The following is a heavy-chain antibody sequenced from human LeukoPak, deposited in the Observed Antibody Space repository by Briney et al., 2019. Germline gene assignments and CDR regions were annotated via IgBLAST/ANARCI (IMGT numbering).Heavy chain of an antibody. CDR1: GGSISSSSYY. CDR2: IYYSGST. CDR3: ARAGDPGFDY. V-gene: IGHV4-39*01. Sequence: SETLSLTCTVSGGSISSSSYYWGWIRQPPGKGLEWIGSIYYSGSTYYNPSLKSRVTISVDTSKNQFSLKLSSVTAADTAVYYCARAGDPGFDYWGQGTLVTVSS. J-gene: IGHJ4*02. D-gene: IGHD2-21*02.